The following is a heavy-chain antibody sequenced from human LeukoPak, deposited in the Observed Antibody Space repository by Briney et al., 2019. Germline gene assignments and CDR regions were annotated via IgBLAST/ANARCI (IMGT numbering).Heavy chain of an antibody. CDR2: IYYSGST. CDR1: GGSISSYY. CDR3: ARVSWSSSFVWFDP. D-gene: IGHD6-6*01. Sequence: SETLSLTCTVSGGSISSYYWSWIRQPPGKGLEWIGYIYYSGSTNYNPSLKSRVTISVDTSKNQFSLKLSSVTAADTAVYYCARVSWSSSFVWFDPWGQGTLVTVSS. J-gene: IGHJ5*02. V-gene: IGHV4-59*01.